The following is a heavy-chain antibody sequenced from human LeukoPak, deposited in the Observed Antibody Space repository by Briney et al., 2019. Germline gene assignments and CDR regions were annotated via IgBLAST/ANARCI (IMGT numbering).Heavy chain of an antibody. CDR2: TSYDGNNK. D-gene: IGHD3-3*01. CDR3: AKEGYDFWSGYYSY. V-gene: IGHV3-30-3*01. Sequence: GGSLRLSCAASGFTFSSFVMFWVRQAPGKGLEWVATTSYDGNNKYYADSVKGRFTVSRDNSNNTLYLHMNSLRAEDTAVFYCAKEGYDFWSGYYSYWGQGTLVTVSS. CDR1: GFTFSSFV. J-gene: IGHJ4*02.